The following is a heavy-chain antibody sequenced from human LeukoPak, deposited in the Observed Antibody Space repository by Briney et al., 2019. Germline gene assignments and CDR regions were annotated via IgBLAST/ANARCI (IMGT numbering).Heavy chain of an antibody. V-gene: IGHV4-39*01. D-gene: IGHD3-16*02. J-gene: IGHJ4*02. CDR2: IYYSGST. CDR3: ARLGGYDYVWGSYRYFDY. CDR1: GGSISSSSYY. Sequence: SETLSLTCTVSGGSISSSSYYWGWIRQPPGKGLEWIGSIYYSGSTYYNPSLKSRVTISVHTSKNQFSLKLSSVTAADTAVYYCARLGGYDYVWGSYRYFDYWGQGTLVTVSS.